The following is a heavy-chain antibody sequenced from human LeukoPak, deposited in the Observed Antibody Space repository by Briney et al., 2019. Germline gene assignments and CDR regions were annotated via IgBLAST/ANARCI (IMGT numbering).Heavy chain of an antibody. Sequence: GRSLRLSCAASGFTFDDYAMHWVRQAPGKGLEWVSGISWNSGSIGYADSVKGRFTISRDNAKNSLYLQMNSLRAEDTALYYCAKVVGGIAVPEAFHYWGQGTLVTVSS. CDR3: AKVVGGIAVPEAFHY. CDR2: ISWNSGSI. V-gene: IGHV3-9*01. D-gene: IGHD6-19*01. CDR1: GFTFDDYA. J-gene: IGHJ4*02.